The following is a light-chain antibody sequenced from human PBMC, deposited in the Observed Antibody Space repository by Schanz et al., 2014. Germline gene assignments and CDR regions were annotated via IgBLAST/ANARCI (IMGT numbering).Light chain of an antibody. Sequence: QSALTQPASVSGSPGQSITISCTGTSSDVGGYNYVSWYQQHPGKAPKLIIFDVTSRPSGVSNRFSGSKSDNTASLTISGLQADDEADYYCSSYTSSSTLVFGGGTKLTVL. CDR3: SSYTSSSTLV. CDR1: SSDVGGYNY. V-gene: IGLV2-14*01. CDR2: DVT. J-gene: IGLJ2*01.